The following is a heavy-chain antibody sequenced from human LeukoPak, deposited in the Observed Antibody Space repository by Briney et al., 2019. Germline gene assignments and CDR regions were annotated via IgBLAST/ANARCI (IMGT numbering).Heavy chain of an antibody. CDR1: GFTFSSYS. V-gene: IGHV3-53*01. CDR2: IYSGGST. J-gene: IGHJ4*02. D-gene: IGHD4-17*01. Sequence: GGSLRLSCAASGFTFSSYSMNWVRQAPGKVLEWVSVIYSGGSTYYADSVRGRFTISRDNSKNTLYLQMNSLRAEDTAVYYCARTYGDYVYILGYWGQGTLVTVSS. CDR3: ARTYGDYVYILGY.